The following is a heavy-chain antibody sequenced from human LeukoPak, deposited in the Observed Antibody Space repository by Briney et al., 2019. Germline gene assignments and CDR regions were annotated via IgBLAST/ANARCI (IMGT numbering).Heavy chain of an antibody. D-gene: IGHD6-13*01. CDR3: ARDPRYSSSPDIDY. V-gene: IGHV1-2*02. CDR2: INPNSGGT. Sequence: VASVKVSCKASGYTFTGYYMHWVRQAPGQGLEWMGWINPNSGGTNYAQKFQGRVTMTRDTSISTAYMELSRLRSDDTAVYYCARDPRYSSSPDIDYWGQGTLVTVSS. CDR1: GYTFTGYY. J-gene: IGHJ4*02.